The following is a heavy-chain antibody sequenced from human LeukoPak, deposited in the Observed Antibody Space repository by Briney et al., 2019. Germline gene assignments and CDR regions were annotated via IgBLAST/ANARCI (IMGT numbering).Heavy chain of an antibody. CDR3: ARARYPTVTTGNFFDI. D-gene: IGHD4-17*01. J-gene: IGHJ3*02. CDR1: GGTFSTYA. V-gene: IGHV1-69*13. Sequence: GASVKVSCKASGGTFSTYAINWVRQAPGQGLEWMGGIIPMSGTTNYAQRFQGRVTITADESTSTGYMELSSLRSEDTAVFYCARARYPTVTTGNFFDIWGHGTMVTVSS. CDR2: IIPMSGTT.